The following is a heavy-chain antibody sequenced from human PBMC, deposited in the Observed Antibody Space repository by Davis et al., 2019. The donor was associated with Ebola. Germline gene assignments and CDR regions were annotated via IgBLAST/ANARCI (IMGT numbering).Heavy chain of an antibody. D-gene: IGHD3-22*01. CDR1: GFTFSSYW. V-gene: IGHV3-7*01. J-gene: IGHJ3*02. CDR3: ARWLRTPNYDSSGYYWDDAFDI. CDR2: IKQDGSEK. Sequence: GGSLRLSCAASGFTFSSYWMSWVRQAPGKGLEWVANIKQDGSEKYYVDSVKGRFTISRDNAKNSLYLQMNSLRAEDTAVYYCARWLRTPNYDSSGYYWDDAFDIWGQGTMVTVSS.